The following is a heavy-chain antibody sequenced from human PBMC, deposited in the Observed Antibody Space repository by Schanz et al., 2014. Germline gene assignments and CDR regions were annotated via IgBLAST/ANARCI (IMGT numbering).Heavy chain of an antibody. CDR3: AKSQYYGSGSYSDYYGVDV. CDR2: LSGSGTST. V-gene: IGHV3-23*04. D-gene: IGHD3-10*01. Sequence: EVQLVESGGGLVQPGGSLRLSCAASGFTFSSYAMSWVRQAPGKGLEWVSALSGSGTSTYYAASVKGRFTISRDNSKNTLYLQMNSRRAEDTAVYFCAKSQYYGSGSYSDYYGVDVWGQGTTVTVSS. J-gene: IGHJ6*02. CDR1: GFTFSSYA.